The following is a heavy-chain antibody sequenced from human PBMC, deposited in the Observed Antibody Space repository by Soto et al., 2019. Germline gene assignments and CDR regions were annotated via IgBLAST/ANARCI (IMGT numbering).Heavy chain of an antibody. V-gene: IGHV3-9*01. CDR2: IFWDGNRM. CDR1: GFNLHDHA. J-gene: IGHJ5*02. D-gene: IGHD2-15*01. Sequence: SLRLSCVASGFNLHDHAMHWVRQAPGKGLEWVSGIFWDGNRMDYADSVKGRFFISRDNAKNSLYLQMMSLTAEDTAIYYCVRGGGGGLFDPWGQGTMVTVSS. CDR3: VRGGGGGLFDP.